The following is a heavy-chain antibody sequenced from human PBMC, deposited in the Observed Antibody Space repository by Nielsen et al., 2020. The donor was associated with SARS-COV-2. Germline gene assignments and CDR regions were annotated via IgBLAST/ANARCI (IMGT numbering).Heavy chain of an antibody. V-gene: IGHV1-2*02. CDR3: AGDAISAHYGMDV. J-gene: IGHJ6*02. Sequence: WVRQAPGQGLEWMGWINPNSGGTNYAQKFQGRVTMTRDTSISTAYMELSRLRSDDTAVYYCAGDAISAHYGMDVWGQGTTVTVSS. D-gene: IGHD2-21*01. CDR2: INPNSGGT.